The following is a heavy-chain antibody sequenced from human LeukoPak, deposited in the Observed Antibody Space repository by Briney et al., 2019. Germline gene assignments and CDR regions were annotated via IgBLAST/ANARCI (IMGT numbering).Heavy chain of an antibody. J-gene: IGHJ5*02. D-gene: IGHD3-3*01. V-gene: IGHV4-39*07. CDR3: ARGRITLFGGVITLNNWFDP. CDR2: IYYSGST. Sequence: SETLSLTCTVSGGSISSSSYYWGWIRQPPGKGLEWIGSIYYSGSTYYNPSLKSRVTISVETSKNQFSLKLSSVTAADTAVYYCARGRITLFGGVITLNNWFDPWGQGTLVTVSS. CDR1: GGSISSSSYY.